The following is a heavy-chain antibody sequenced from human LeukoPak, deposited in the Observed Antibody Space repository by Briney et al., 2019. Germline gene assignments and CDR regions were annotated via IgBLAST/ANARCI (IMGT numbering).Heavy chain of an antibody. D-gene: IGHD2-15*01. J-gene: IGHJ6*03. CDR1: GLSLNNYA. CDR2: SSSSDDGK. V-gene: IGHV3-21*01. Sequence: GGSLRLSCTASGLSLNNYAMSWVRQVPGKGLEWVSASSSSDDGKWYAESVRGRFTISRDNAKNSLYLQMNSLRAEDTAVYYCASSGGSWGGYYMDVWGKGTTVTVSS. CDR3: ASSGGSWGGYYMDV.